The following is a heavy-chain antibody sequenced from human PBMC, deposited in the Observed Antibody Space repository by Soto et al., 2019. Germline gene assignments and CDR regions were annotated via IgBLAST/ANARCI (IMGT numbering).Heavy chain of an antibody. V-gene: IGHV3-23*01. Sequence: GGSLRLSCAASGFPFSTYAMSWVRQAPGKGLERVSAITGSGSSTYYADYVKGRFTISRDNSRTTVFLQMKSLRAEDMAVYYCAPLGSCSSTGCYDYWGQGS. D-gene: IGHD2-2*01. CDR3: APLGSCSSTGCYDY. J-gene: IGHJ4*02. CDR1: GFPFSTYA. CDR2: ITGSGSST.